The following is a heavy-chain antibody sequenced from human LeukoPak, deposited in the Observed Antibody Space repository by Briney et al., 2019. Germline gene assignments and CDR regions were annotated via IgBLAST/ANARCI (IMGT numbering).Heavy chain of an antibody. D-gene: IGHD6-19*01. CDR1: GYTFTSYG. CDR3: ATEGPKTQWLVWENYFDY. Sequence: GASVKVSCKASGYTFTSYGISWVRQAPGQGLEWMGWISAYNGNTNYAQKLQGRVTMTTDTSTSTAYMELRSLRSDDTAVYYCATEGPKTQWLVWENYFDYWGQGTLVTVSS. V-gene: IGHV1-18*01. CDR2: ISAYNGNT. J-gene: IGHJ4*02.